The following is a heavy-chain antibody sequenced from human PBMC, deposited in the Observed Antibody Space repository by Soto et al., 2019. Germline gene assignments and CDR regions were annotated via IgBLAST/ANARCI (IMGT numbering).Heavy chain of an antibody. D-gene: IGHD3-10*01. CDR2: ISHYNGYT. CDR1: GYTFTNYG. CDR3: ARDPRSGSSIFDY. V-gene: IGHV1-18*01. Sequence: QVHLVQSGAEVKKPGASVKVSCKTSGYTFTNYGITWVRQAPGQGLEWMAWISHYNGYTNFAQKLQGRVTLTTDTSTSTAYMELRSVRSDDTAVYYCARDPRSGSSIFDYWGQGTLVTVSS. J-gene: IGHJ4*02.